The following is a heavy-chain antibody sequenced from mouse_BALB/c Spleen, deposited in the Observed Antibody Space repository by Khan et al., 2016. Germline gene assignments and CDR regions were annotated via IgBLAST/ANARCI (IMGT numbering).Heavy chain of an antibody. CDR2: IFPGSGKT. D-gene: IGHD1-2*01. Sequence: VQLQESGAELARPGASVKLSCKASGYTFTDYYINWLKQRTGQGLEWIGEIFPGSGKTYYNEKFKDKATLTADESSSTAYMQLSSLTSDDAAVYFCARSYYGYFALDYWGQGTSVTVSS. J-gene: IGHJ4*01. CDR3: ARSYYGYFALDY. V-gene: IGHV1-77*01. CDR1: GYTFTDYY.